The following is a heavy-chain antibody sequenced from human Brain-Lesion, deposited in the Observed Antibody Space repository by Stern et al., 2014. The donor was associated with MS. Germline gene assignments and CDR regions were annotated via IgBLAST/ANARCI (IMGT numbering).Heavy chain of an antibody. J-gene: IGHJ4*02. D-gene: IGHD6-6*01. CDR2: IWPGDSDT. V-gene: IGHV5-51*01. Sequence: EVQLEEPGGEVKKPGESLKISCKAAGYRFPSNWIGWVRQIPGKGLEWMGIIWPGDSDTRYSPSFQGQVTISADKSISTAYLQWSSLQASDTAMYYCARRGDSSSSGFDYWGQGTLVIVSS. CDR3: ARRGDSSSSGFDY. CDR1: GYRFPSNW.